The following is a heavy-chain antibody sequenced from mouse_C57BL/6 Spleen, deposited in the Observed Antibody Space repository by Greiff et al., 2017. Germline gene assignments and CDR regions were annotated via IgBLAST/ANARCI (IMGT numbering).Heavy chain of an antibody. CDR3: ARGLYDGHYFDY. CDR2: IDPSDSYT. V-gene: IGHV1-50*01. CDR1: GYTFTSYW. Sequence: QVQLQQSGAELVKPGASVKLSCKASGYTFTSYWMQWVKQRPGQGLEWIGEIDPSDSYTNYNQKFKGKATLTVDTSSSTAYMRLSSLTSEDSAVYYCARGLYDGHYFDYWGQGTTRTVSS. J-gene: IGHJ2*01. D-gene: IGHD2-3*01.